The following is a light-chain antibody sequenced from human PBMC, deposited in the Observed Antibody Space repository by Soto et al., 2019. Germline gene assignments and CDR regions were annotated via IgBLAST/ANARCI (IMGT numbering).Light chain of an antibody. CDR1: SSDFGGYHL. CDR2: KVS. J-gene: IGLJ1*01. CDR3: CSYAGSNWGYV. V-gene: IGLV2-23*02. Sequence: SALTKPASVSGSPGQSITLSCNGTSSDFGGYHLVSWYQHQSGKAPKLIIYKVSQWPSGVSDRFSASKSGNTASLTISGLQAEDEADYYCCSYAGSNWGYVFGTGTKVTVL.